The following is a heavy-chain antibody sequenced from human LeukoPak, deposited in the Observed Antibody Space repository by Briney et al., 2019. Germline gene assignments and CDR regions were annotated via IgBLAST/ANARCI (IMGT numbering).Heavy chain of an antibody. CDR2: ISSDGHNK. CDR1: GFIVSSSD. J-gene: IGHJ6*02. Sequence: GGSLRLSCAASGFIVSSSDMSWVRQAPGKGLEWVAGISSDGHNKYYADSVKGRFTVSRDTYKNNLYLQMDRLTPEDTSTFYCAREQTVYNYGLDVWGPGTTVIVSS. CDR3: AREQTVYNYGLDV. D-gene: IGHD5-24*01. V-gene: IGHV3-30-3*01.